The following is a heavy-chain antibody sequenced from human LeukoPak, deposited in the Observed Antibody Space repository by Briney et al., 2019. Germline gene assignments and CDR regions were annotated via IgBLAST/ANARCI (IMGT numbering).Heavy chain of an antibody. D-gene: IGHD6-19*01. V-gene: IGHV4-39*01. CDR2: LYYSGIT. Sequence: SSETLSLTCTVSGGSISSRSYYWGWIRQPPGKGQEWIGRLYYSGITYHNPSLESRVTISVDTSKNQFSLNLSSVTAADTAIYYCARHVLFGGWYLDYWGQGTLVTVSS. CDR1: GGSISSRSYY. CDR3: ARHVLFGGWYLDY. J-gene: IGHJ4*02.